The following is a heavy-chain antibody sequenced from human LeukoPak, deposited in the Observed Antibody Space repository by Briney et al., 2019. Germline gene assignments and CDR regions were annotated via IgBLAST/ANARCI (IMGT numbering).Heavy chain of an antibody. CDR2: INPNSGGT. CDR1: GYTFTGYY. D-gene: IGHD3-10*01. V-gene: IGHV1-2*04. Sequence: GSVKVSCKASGYTFTGYYMHWVRQAPGQGLEWMGWINPNSGGTNYAQKFQGWVTMTRDTSISTAYMELSRLRSDDTAVYYCARVEYYGSGIWGAFDIWGQGTMVTVSS. CDR3: ARVEYYGSGIWGAFDI. J-gene: IGHJ3*02.